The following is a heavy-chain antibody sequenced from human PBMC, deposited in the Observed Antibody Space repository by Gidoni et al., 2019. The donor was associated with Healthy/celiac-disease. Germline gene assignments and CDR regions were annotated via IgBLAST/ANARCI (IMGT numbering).Heavy chain of an antibody. V-gene: IGHV3-30*18. D-gene: IGHD3-22*01. CDR1: GVPFSSYD. CDR3: AKIPEDYYDSSGYPLPIDY. CDR2: ISYDGSNK. Sequence: QVQLVESGGGVVQPGRSLRSSCAASGVPFSSYDLPWVRQAPGKGLEWVAVISYDGSNKYYADSVKGRFTISRDNSKNTLYLQMNSLRAEDTAVYYCAKIPEDYYDSSGYPLPIDYWGQGTLVTVSS. J-gene: IGHJ4*02.